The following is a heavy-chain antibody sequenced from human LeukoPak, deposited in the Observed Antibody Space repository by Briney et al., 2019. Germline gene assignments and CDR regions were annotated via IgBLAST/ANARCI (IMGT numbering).Heavy chain of an antibody. CDR3: ARVYGSGSYYNSMDFDY. J-gene: IGHJ4*02. CDR1: GGSISSSSYY. V-gene: IGHV4-61*05. Sequence: PSETLSLTCTVSGGSISSSSYYWGWIRQPPGKGLEWIGYIYYSGSTNYNPSLKSRVTISVDTSKNQFSLKLSSVTAADTAVYYCARVYGSGSYYNSMDFDYWGQGTLVTVSS. CDR2: IYYSGST. D-gene: IGHD3-10*01.